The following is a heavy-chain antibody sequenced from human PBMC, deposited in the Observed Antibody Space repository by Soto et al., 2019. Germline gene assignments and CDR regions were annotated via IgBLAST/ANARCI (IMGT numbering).Heavy chain of an antibody. Sequence: SVKVSCKASGGTLSTYVITWVRQAPGQGLEWMGGIIPIFGTTHYAQKFQGRVTITADESTSTAYMELSRLRSEDTAVYYCERKSLYYYYDNSGYSSDYLGKGTQVTVSS. CDR1: GGTLSTYV. J-gene: IGHJ4*02. CDR2: IIPIFGTT. V-gene: IGHV1-69*13. CDR3: ERKSLYYYYDNSGYSSDY. D-gene: IGHD3-22*01.